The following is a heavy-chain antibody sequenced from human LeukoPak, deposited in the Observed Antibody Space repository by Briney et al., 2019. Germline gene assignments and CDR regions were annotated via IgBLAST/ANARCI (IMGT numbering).Heavy chain of an antibody. V-gene: IGHV3-23*01. J-gene: IGHJ3*02. CDR2: ISGSGGST. Sequence: PGGSLRLSCAASGFTFSSYAMSWVRQAPGKGLEWVSAISGSGGSTYYADSVKGRFTISRDNSKNTLYLQMNSLRGEDTAVYYCAKDLDSGSYVPPRTFDIWGQGTMVTVSS. CDR1: GFTFSSYA. CDR3: AKDLDSGSYVPPRTFDI. D-gene: IGHD1-26*01.